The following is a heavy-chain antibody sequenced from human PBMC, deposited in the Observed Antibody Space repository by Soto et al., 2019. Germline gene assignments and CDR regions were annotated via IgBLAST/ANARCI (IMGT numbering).Heavy chain of an antibody. CDR2: ISPGSRYP. D-gene: IGHD2-15*01. J-gene: IGHJ5*02. V-gene: IGHV3-11*06. CDR3: VRGGGGGLFDP. Sequence: GESLKISCAGSGFTFGDSYMSWIRQAPGKGLEWLSYISPGSRYPAYADSVKGRFTISRDNAKRSLYLQMMSLTAEDTAIYYCVRGGGGGLFDPWGQGTMVTVSS. CDR1: GFTFGDSY.